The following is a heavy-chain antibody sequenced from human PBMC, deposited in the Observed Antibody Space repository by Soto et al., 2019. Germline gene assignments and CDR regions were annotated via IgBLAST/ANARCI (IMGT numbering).Heavy chain of an antibody. D-gene: IGHD6-13*01. CDR2: IFSNDEK. J-gene: IGHJ4*02. CDR3: TRRYSSSWTQSDY. V-gene: IGHV2-26*01. Sequence: GSGPTLVNPTETLTLTCTVSGFSLSNARMGVSWIRQPPGKALEWLAHIFSNDEKSYSPSLKSRLTISKDTSKSQVVLTMTNMDPVDTATYYCTRRYSSSWTQSDYWGQGTLVTSPQ. CDR1: GFSLSNARMG.